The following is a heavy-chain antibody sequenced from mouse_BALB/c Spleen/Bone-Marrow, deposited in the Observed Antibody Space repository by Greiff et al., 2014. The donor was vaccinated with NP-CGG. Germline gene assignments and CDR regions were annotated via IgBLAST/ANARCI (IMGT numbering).Heavy chain of an antibody. CDR1: GYTFTSYW. CDR2: IYPGDGDA. Sequence: VQLQQSGAELARPGASVKLSCKASGYTFTSYWTQWVKQRPGQGLEWIGAIYPGDGDARYTQKFRGKATLTADKSSNTAYMQLSSLTSEDSAVYFCANPYGNYDAMDYWGQGTSVTVSS. J-gene: IGHJ4*01. V-gene: IGHV1-87*01. CDR3: ANPYGNYDAMDY. D-gene: IGHD2-1*01.